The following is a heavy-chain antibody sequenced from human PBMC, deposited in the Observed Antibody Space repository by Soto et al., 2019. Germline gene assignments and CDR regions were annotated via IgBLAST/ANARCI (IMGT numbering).Heavy chain of an antibody. V-gene: IGHV1-18*01. D-gene: IGHD6-19*01. CDR3: ARDRSGWYTGNYFDY. J-gene: IGHJ4*02. CDR2: ISAYNGNT. CDR1: GYTFTSYG. Sequence: ASVKVSCKASGYTFTSYGISWVRQAPGQGLEWMGWISAYNGNTNYAQKLQGRVTMTTDTSTSTAYMELRSLRSDDTAVYYCARDRSGWYTGNYFDYWGQGTLVTVSS.